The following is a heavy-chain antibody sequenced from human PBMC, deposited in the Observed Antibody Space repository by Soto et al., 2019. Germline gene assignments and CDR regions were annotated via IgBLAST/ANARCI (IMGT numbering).Heavy chain of an antibody. J-gene: IGHJ4*02. Sequence: GGSLRLSCAASGFTFDDYAMHWVRQAPGKGLEWVSGISCNSVSIGYADSVKGRFTISRDNAKNSLYLQMNSLRAEDTALYYCAKAVGGWNPVNFVYWGQGTMVTVYS. CDR1: GFTFDDYA. CDR3: AKAVGGWNPVNFVY. CDR2: ISCNSVSI. D-gene: IGHD1-1*01. V-gene: IGHV3-9*01.